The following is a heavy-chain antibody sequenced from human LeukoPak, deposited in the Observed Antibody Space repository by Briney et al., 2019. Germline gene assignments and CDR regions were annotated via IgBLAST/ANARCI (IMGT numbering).Heavy chain of an antibody. CDR1: DFMFSKYW. D-gene: IGHD1-1*01. J-gene: IGHJ4*02. CDR2: IKQDGSET. CDR3: AREQLAMGLDY. Sequence: GGSLRLSCAASDFMFSKYWMSWVRQVPGKGLEWVANIKQDGSETYYLDSVRGRFTIARDNAKNSLYLQMNSLRAEDTAVYFCAREQLAMGLDYWGLGSLVTVSS. V-gene: IGHV3-7*01.